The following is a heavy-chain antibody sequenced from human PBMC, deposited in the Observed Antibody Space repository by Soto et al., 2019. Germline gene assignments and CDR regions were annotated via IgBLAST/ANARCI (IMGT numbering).Heavy chain of an antibody. CDR2: ISGDGNDK. CDR1: GFIFRNFG. CDR3: VQGASTAHQPLDS. D-gene: IGHD1-26*01. J-gene: IGHJ4*02. Sequence: QVQLVESGGGVVQPGRSLRLSCAASGFIFRNFGMHWVRRAPGKGLEWVAVISGDGNDKYYPDSMKGRFTISRDNFNNTLYLQLNSLRPEDTAVYHCVQGASTAHQPLDSWGQGVQVTVSS. V-gene: IGHV3-30*03.